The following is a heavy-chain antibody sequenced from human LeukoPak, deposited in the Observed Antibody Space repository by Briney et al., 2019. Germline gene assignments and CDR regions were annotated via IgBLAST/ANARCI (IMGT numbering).Heavy chain of an antibody. J-gene: IGHJ6*02. CDR1: GFTFSSYG. CDR2: IWYDGSNK. D-gene: IGHD6-13*01. V-gene: IGHV3-33*01. Sequence: GGSLRLSCAASGFTFSSYGMHWVRQAPGKGLEWVAVIWYDGSNKCYADSVKGRFTISRDNSKNTLCLQMNSLRAEDTAVYYCAREEVAAAGTSYYYYGMDVWGQGTTVTVSS. CDR3: AREEVAAAGTSYYYYGMDV.